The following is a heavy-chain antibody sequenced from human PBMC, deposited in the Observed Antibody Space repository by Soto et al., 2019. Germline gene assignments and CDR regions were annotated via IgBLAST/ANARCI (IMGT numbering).Heavy chain of an antibody. J-gene: IGHJ4*02. Sequence: SETLSLTCTVSGGSISSSSYYWGWIRQPPGKGLEWIGSIYYSGSTYYNPSLKSRVTISVDTSKNQFSLKLSSVTAADTAVYYCARHGYGCNTGSYYFDYWGQGTLVIGSS. V-gene: IGHV4-39*01. CDR2: IYYSGST. CDR1: GGSISSSSYY. CDR3: ARHGYGCNTGSYYFDY. D-gene: IGHD4-17*01.